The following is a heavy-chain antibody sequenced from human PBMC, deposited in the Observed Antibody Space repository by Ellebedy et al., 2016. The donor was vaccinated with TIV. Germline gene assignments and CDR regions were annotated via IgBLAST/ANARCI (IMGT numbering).Heavy chain of an antibody. CDR3: VEDDQHSFDV. D-gene: IGHD2-2*01. CDR2: ISADGTTR. J-gene: IGHJ3*01. Sequence: GESLKISCAASDFTFSRAWMHWVRQAPGKGLVWISRISADGTTRNYVDSVKGRFTISRDNAKKTLYLQMNSLRTEDTAVYYCVEDDQHSFDVWGLGTMVTVSS. CDR1: DFTFSRAW. V-gene: IGHV3-74*01.